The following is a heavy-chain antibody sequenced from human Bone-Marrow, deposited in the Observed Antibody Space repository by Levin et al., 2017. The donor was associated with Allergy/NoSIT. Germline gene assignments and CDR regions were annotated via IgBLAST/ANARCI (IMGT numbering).Heavy chain of an antibody. J-gene: IGHJ4*02. Sequence: SCAASGFTFSNAWMSWVRQAPGKGLEWVGRIKSKTDGGTTDYAAPVKGRFTISRDDSKNTLYLQMNSLKTEDTAVYYCTTEGVGYCSSTSCPFDYWGQGTLVTVSS. CDR2: IKSKTDGGTT. CDR1: GFTFSNAW. D-gene: IGHD2-2*01. V-gene: IGHV3-15*01. CDR3: TTEGVGYCSSTSCPFDY.